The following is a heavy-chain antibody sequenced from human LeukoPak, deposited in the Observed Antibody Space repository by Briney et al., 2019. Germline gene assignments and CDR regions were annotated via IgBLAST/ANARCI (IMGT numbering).Heavy chain of an antibody. Sequence: GRSLRLSCAASGFTFSSYAMHWVRQAPGKGLEWVAVISYDGSNKYYADSVKGRFTISRDNSKNTLYPQMNSLRAEDTAVYYCARGEDYYDSSGPNYWGQGTLVTVSS. CDR3: ARGEDYYDSSGPNY. V-gene: IGHV3-30-3*01. CDR1: GFTFSSYA. J-gene: IGHJ4*02. CDR2: ISYDGSNK. D-gene: IGHD3-22*01.